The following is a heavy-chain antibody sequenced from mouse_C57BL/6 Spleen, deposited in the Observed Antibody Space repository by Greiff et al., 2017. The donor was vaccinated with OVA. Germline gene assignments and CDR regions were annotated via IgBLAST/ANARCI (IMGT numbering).Heavy chain of an antibody. Sequence: EVQGVESGGGLVKPGGSLKLSCAASGFTFSDYGMHWVRQAPEKGLEWVAYISSGSSTIYYADTVKGRFTISRDNAKNTLFLQMTSLRSEDTAMYYCATGDGYYFVWFAYWGQGTLVTVSA. D-gene: IGHD2-3*01. CDR2: ISSGSSTI. CDR3: ATGDGYYFVWFAY. CDR1: GFTFSDYG. V-gene: IGHV5-17*01. J-gene: IGHJ3*01.